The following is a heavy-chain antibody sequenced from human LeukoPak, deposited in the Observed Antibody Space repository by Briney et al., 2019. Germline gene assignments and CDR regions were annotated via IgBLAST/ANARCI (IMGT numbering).Heavy chain of an antibody. V-gene: IGHV4-30-2*01. CDR3: ARGHITIFGVVITFDY. Sequence: PSETLSLTCAVSGGSISSGGYSWSWIRQPPGKGLEWIGYISHSGSTYYNPSLKSRVTISVDRSKNQFSLKLTSVTAADTAVYYCARGHITIFGVVITFDYWGQGTLVTVSS. CDR2: ISHSGST. J-gene: IGHJ4*02. D-gene: IGHD3-3*01. CDR1: GGSISSGGYS.